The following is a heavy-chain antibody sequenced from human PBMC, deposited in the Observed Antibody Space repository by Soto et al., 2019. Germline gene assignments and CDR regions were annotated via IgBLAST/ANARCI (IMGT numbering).Heavy chain of an antibody. CDR2: ISSSGSTI. V-gene: IGHV3-11*01. CDR1: GFTFSDYY. Sequence: SGGSLRLSCAASGFTFSDYYMSWIRQAPGKGLEWVSYISSSGSTIYYADSVKGRFTISRDNAKNSLYLQMNSLRAEDTAVYYCARRIRNSRGYLQARRWAWGQGTLVTVSS. CDR3: ARRIRNSRGYLQARRWA. J-gene: IGHJ5*02. D-gene: IGHD3-22*01.